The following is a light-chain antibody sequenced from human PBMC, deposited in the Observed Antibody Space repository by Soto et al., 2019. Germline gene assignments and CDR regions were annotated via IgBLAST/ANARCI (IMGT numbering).Light chain of an antibody. CDR3: QHRSDWLGT. CDR1: QNVGLF. Sequence: EIVLTQSPATLSLSPGESDTLSCRASQNVGLFLAWYQQKSGQTPRLLIYDASAKAPGIPARFSGGGSGTDFTLTISRLEPEDFAVYYCQHRSDWLGTFGPGTKVDIK. CDR2: DAS. J-gene: IGKJ3*01. V-gene: IGKV3-11*01.